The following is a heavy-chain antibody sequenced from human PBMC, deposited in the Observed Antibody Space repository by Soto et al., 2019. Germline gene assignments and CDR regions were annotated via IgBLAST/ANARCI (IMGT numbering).Heavy chain of an antibody. CDR1: GGTFSSYA. J-gene: IGHJ4*02. CDR3: ARDRKGGSYDSSGYFLVYFDY. CDR2: IIPIFGTA. D-gene: IGHD3-22*01. Sequence: QVQLVQSGAEVKKPGSSVKVSCKASGGTFSSYAISWVRQAPGQGLEWMGGIIPIFGTANYAQQFQGRVTITADESTSTDYMELSRLRSEDTAVYYCARDRKGGSYDSSGYFLVYFDYWGQGTLVTVSS. V-gene: IGHV1-69*01.